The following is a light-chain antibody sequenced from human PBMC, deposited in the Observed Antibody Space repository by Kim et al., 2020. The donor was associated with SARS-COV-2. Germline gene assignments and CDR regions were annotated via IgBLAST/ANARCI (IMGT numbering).Light chain of an antibody. V-gene: IGKV3-20*01. CDR2: GAS. CDR3: QQVGGSPMYS. CDR1: HTITSNY. Sequence: DIVLTQSPGTLSLSPGERATHSCRASHTITSNYLSWYQQKPGQPPRLLIYGASTRATGTPDRFIGTGSGTDFTLTIRRLEPEDFAVYYCQQVGGSPMYSFGQGTKLEI. J-gene: IGKJ2*03.